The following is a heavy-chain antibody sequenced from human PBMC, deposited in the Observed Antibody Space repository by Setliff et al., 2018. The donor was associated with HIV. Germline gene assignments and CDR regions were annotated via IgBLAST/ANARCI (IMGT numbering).Heavy chain of an antibody. J-gene: IGHJ4*02. Sequence: LSLPCSVYGTSFRDHYWSWVRQTPGKGLEWIGEMNQSGTTNYNPSLKSRVTMSIDTSERQFSLKLTSVTAADTAVYYCVRWYYCVSGACYRADYWGQGTMVTVSS. CDR3: VRWYYCVSGACYRADY. V-gene: IGHV4-34*01. D-gene: IGHD2-21*02. CDR2: MNQSGTT. CDR1: GTSFRDHY.